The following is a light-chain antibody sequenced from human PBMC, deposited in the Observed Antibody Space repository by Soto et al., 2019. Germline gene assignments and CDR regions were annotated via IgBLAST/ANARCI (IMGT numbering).Light chain of an antibody. J-gene: IGLJ1*01. Sequence: ALTQPASVSGSPGQSITIPCTGTSGDVGGYNLVSWYQQHPGKGPKLMIYEVTERPSGVSNRFSGSKSGNTASLTISVLQPDDEADYYCCSYAGNSEVFGTGTKLTVL. CDR2: EVT. CDR3: CSYAGNSEV. CDR1: SGDVGGYNL. V-gene: IGLV2-23*02.